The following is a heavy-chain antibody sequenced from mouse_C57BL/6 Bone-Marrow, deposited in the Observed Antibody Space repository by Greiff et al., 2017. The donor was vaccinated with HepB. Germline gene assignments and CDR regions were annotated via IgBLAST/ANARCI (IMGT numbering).Heavy chain of an antibody. D-gene: IGHD1-1*01. J-gene: IGHJ1*03. CDR2: IYWDDDK. V-gene: IGHV8-12*01. CDR1: GFSLSTSGMG. Sequence: QVQLKESGPGILQSSQTLSLTCSFSGFSLSTSGMGVSWIRQPSGKGLEWLAHIYWDDDKRYNPSLKSRLTISKDTSRNQVFLKITSVDTADTATYYCARSNYYGSSPYWYFDVWGTGTTVTVSS. CDR3: ARSNYYGSSPYWYFDV.